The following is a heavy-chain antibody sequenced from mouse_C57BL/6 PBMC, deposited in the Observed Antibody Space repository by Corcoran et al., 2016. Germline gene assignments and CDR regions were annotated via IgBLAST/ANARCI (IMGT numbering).Heavy chain of an antibody. V-gene: IGHV9-3*01. CDR3: ARRGYDYDDAMDY. CDR1: GYTLTTYG. J-gene: IGHJ4*01. CDR2: INTYSGVP. Sequence: QIKLVQSGPELKKPGETVKISCKASGYTLTTYGMRWVKQAPGKGLKWMGWINTYSGVPTYADDFKGRFAFSLVTSASTAYLQINNLKNEDTATYFCARRGYDYDDAMDYWGQGTSVTVSS. D-gene: IGHD2-4*01.